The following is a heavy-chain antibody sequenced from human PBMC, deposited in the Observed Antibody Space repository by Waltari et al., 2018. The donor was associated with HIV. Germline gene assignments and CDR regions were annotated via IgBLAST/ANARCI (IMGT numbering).Heavy chain of an antibody. Sequence: EVQLVEYGGDLVHPGGSMRLSCASSAATLSTYWMSWARQPPGKGLEWVANRSQDGSEKYLVDSVKGRFTSSRDNAKNSLYLQMNSLRAEDTAVYYCARDNWNDGLDIWGQGTMVTVSS. V-gene: IGHV3-7*01. CDR2: RSQDGSEK. D-gene: IGHD1-1*01. CDR1: AATLSTYW. CDR3: ARDNWNDGLDI. J-gene: IGHJ3*02.